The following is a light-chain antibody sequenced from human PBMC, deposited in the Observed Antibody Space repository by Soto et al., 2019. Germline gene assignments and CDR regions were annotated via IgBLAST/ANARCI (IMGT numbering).Light chain of an antibody. Sequence: QAVVTQPPSASGTPGQGVTISCSGSTSNIGSNYVYWYQQLPGTAPKLLIYRNNQRPSGVPDRFSGSKSGTSASLAISGLRSDHEADYFCATWDDSLNGFYVFGTGTKLTVL. V-gene: IGLV1-47*01. CDR1: TSNIGSNY. CDR3: ATWDDSLNGFYV. CDR2: RNN. J-gene: IGLJ1*01.